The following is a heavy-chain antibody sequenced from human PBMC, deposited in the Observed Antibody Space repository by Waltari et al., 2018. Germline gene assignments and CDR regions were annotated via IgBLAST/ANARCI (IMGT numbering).Heavy chain of an antibody. J-gene: IGHJ4*02. D-gene: IGHD7-27*01. V-gene: IGHV4-30-4*08. CDR2: IYYSGST. Sequence: QVKLQESGPGLVKPSQTLYLTCTVSGGSNSSGDYFWNWIRQPPGKGLEWIGYIYYSGSTYYNPSLKSRVTISVDTSKNQFSLKLTSVTAADTAVYYCASLLTGIDYWGQGTLVTVSS. CDR1: GGSNSSGDYF. CDR3: ASLLTGIDY.